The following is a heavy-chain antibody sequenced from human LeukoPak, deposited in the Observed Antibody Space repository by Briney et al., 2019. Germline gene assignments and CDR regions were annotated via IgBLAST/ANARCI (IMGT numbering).Heavy chain of an antibody. Sequence: GGSLRLSCAASGFSFRRYDMHWVRQAPGKGLEWVAATSYDGTSEFYAYFVKGRFSISRDNSRNTLSLQMDTLRPEDTAIYYCARAKGLAGSYLDNWFDPWGQGTRVIVSS. CDR2: TSYDGTSE. J-gene: IGHJ5*02. V-gene: IGHV3-30*04. CDR3: ARAKGLAGSYLDNWFDP. D-gene: IGHD1-26*01. CDR1: GFSFRRYD.